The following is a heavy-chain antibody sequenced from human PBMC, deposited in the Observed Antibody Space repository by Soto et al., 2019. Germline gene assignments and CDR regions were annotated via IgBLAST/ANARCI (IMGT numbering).Heavy chain of an antibody. CDR2: MSHSGGT. D-gene: IGHD4-4*01. Sequence: QVQLQQWGAGLLKPSETLSLTCAVYGGFVSSGNYYWSWIRQPPGKGLEWIGEMSHSGGTHFNPSLKSRVTISVDTSKNQFSLKMTSVTAADKALYYCARVERGTTTTVVDAFDIWGPGTMVTVSS. V-gene: IGHV4-34*01. CDR1: GGFVSSGNYY. CDR3: ARVERGTTTTVVDAFDI. J-gene: IGHJ3*02.